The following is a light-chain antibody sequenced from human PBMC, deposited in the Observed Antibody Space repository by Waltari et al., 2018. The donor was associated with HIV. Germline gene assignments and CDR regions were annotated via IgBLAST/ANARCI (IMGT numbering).Light chain of an antibody. CDR1: DDIIFY. V-gene: IGKV1-33*01. Sequence: DIQMTQSPSSLSASVGDRVTISCQARDDIIFYLNWFQQQPGKAPKLLIYDASNLETGVSSRFSGNGSGTDFTFTITSLQTEDLATYYCQQFYHLPITFGQGTRLEIK. CDR2: DAS. J-gene: IGKJ5*01. CDR3: QQFYHLPIT.